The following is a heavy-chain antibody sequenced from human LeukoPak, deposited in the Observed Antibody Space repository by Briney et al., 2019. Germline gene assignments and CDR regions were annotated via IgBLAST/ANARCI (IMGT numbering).Heavy chain of an antibody. CDR1: GYTFTNYG. CDR2: ISANNGNT. J-gene: IGHJ4*02. V-gene: IGHV1-18*01. CDR3: ARDRSVVRGVVIIFDY. Sequence: ASVKVSCKASGYTFTNYGISWVRQAPGQGLEWMGWISANNGNTNYAQEFQGRVTMTTDTSTSTAYMEVRSLTSDDTAVYYCARDRSVVRGVVIIFDYWGQGTLVTVSS. D-gene: IGHD3-10*01.